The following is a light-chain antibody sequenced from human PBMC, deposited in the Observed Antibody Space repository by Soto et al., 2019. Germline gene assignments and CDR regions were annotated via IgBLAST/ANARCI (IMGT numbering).Light chain of an antibody. V-gene: IGKV3-20*01. J-gene: IGKJ5*01. CDR3: QPYGNSPII. Sequence: EIVLTQSPGTLSLSPGERATLSCRASQSVSSSYLAWYQQKPGQAPRLLIYGASSRATGIPDRFSGSGSGTDFTLTISRLEPEDFAVYSCQPYGNSPIIFGEGTRLEIK. CDR2: GAS. CDR1: QSVSSSY.